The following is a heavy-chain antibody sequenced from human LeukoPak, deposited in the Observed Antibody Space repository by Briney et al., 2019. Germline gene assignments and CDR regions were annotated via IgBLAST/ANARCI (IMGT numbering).Heavy chain of an antibody. CDR2: ISSSGSTI. CDR3: AKAGSYYDSRFDY. CDR1: GFTFSSYE. V-gene: IGHV3-48*03. D-gene: IGHD3-22*01. J-gene: IGHJ4*02. Sequence: GGSLRLSCAASGFTFSSYEMNWVRQAPGKGLEWVSYISSSGSTIYYADSVKGRFTISRDNAKNSLYLQMNSLRAEDTAVYYCAKAGSYYDSRFDYWGQGTLVTVSS.